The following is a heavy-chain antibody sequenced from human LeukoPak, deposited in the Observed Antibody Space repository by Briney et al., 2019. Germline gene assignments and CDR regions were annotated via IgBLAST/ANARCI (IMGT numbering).Heavy chain of an antibody. CDR3: AKDPPQHTDY. CDR1: GFTFSSYA. Sequence: GGSLRLSCAASGFTFSSYAMHWVRQAPGKGLEWVAVISYDGSNKYYADSVKGRFTISRDNSENTLYLQMNSLRAEDTAVYYCAKDPPQHTDYWGQGTLVTVSS. V-gene: IGHV3-30-3*01. CDR2: ISYDGSNK. J-gene: IGHJ4*02.